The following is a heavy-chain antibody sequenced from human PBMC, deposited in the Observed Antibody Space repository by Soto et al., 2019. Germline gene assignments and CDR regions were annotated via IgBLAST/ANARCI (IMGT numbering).Heavy chain of an antibody. V-gene: IGHV3-64*01. D-gene: IGHD2-21*02. CDR3: ARNYGGHSYAFDI. CDR1: GFTFSTYS. CDR2: ISSNGGYT. Sequence: GGSLRLSCAASGFTFSTYSMHWVRQAPGKGLEYVSAISSNGGYTYYANSVKGRFTISRDNSKNTLYLQMGSLRAEDMAVYYCARNYGGHSYAFDIWGQGTMVTVSS. J-gene: IGHJ3*02.